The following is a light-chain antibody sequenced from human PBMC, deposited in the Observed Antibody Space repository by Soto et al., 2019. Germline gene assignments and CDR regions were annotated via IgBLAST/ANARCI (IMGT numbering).Light chain of an antibody. Sequence: EIVLTQAPGTLSLSRGESATLSCRASQSVSSSQVAWYQHKPGQAPRLIIYGASSRATGIPDRFRGVGSETDFTLTISRLEPEDFAVYYCQQYDTAPRTFGQGNKLEI. CDR3: QQYDTAPRT. V-gene: IGKV3-20*01. J-gene: IGKJ2*02. CDR2: GAS. CDR1: QSVSSSQ.